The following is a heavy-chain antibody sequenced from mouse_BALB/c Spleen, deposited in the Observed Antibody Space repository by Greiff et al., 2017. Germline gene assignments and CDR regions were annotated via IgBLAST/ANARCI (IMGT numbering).Heavy chain of an antibody. CDR1: GFTFSSFG. D-gene: IGHD1-1*01. Sequence: EVKLMESGGGLVQPGGSRKLSCAASGFTFSSFGMHWVRQAPEKGLEWVAYISSGSSTIYYADTVKGRFTISRDNPKNTLFLQMTSLRSEDTAMYYCARGTTTGGFAYWGQGTLVTVSA. J-gene: IGHJ3*01. V-gene: IGHV5-17*02. CDR3: ARGTTTGGFAY. CDR2: ISSGSSTI.